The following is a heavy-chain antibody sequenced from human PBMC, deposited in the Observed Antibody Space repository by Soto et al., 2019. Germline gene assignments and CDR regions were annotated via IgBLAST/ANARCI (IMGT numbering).Heavy chain of an antibody. J-gene: IGHJ1*01. D-gene: IGHD6-13*01. CDR3: AIRYSSSSKYFHH. CDR2: ISHSGST. Sequence: PSETLSLTCTFSGYSISSGDYYWSWIRQPPGKGLEWIGEISHSGSTNYNPSLKSRITISVDTSKNPFSLKLSSVTAADTAVYYCAIRYSSSSKYFHHWGQGTLVTVSS. CDR1: GYSISSGDYY. V-gene: IGHV4-39*07.